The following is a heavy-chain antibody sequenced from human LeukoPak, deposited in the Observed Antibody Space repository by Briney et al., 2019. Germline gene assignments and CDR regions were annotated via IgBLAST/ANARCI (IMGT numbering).Heavy chain of an antibody. Sequence: PGRSLRLSCAASGFTFDDYAMHWARQAPGKGLEWVSGISWNSGSIGYADSVKGRFTISRDNAKNSLYLQMNSLRAEDTALYYCAKATGYSSGWYGDWGQGTLVTVSS. V-gene: IGHV3-9*01. CDR2: ISWNSGSI. J-gene: IGHJ4*02. CDR3: AKATGYSSGWYGD. D-gene: IGHD6-19*01. CDR1: GFTFDDYA.